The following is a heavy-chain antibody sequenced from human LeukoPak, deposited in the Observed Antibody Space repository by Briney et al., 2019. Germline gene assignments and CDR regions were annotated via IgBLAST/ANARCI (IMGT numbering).Heavy chain of an antibody. Sequence: SETLSLTCTVSGGSISSGSYYWSWIRQPAGKGLEWIGRIYTSGSTNYNPSLKSRVTISVDTSKNQFSLKLSSVTAADTAVYYCARGRVLRYFDRTLWKAGYFDYWGQGTLVTVSS. D-gene: IGHD3-9*01. V-gene: IGHV4-61*02. CDR1: GGSISSGSYY. CDR3: ARGRVLRYFDRTLWKAGYFDY. CDR2: IYTSGST. J-gene: IGHJ4*02.